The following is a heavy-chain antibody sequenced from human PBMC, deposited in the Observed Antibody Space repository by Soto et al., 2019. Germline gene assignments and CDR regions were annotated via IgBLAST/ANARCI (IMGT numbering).Heavy chain of an antibody. Sequence: ASVKVSCKACGGTFSSYAISWVRQAPGQGLEWMGGIIPIFGTANYAQKFQGRVTITADESTSTAYMELSSLRSEDTAVYYCARTYHNKWNDESNWFDPWGQGTLVTVS. J-gene: IGHJ5*02. D-gene: IGHD1-1*01. CDR1: GGTFSSYA. V-gene: IGHV1-69*13. CDR3: ARTYHNKWNDESNWFDP. CDR2: IIPIFGTA.